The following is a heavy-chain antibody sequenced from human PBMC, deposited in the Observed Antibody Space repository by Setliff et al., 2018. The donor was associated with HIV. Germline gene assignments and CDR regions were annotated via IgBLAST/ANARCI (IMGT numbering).Heavy chain of an antibody. D-gene: IGHD3-3*01. CDR3: ARAFGYYDFWSGYSGDEFDI. V-gene: IGHV3-30*19. J-gene: IGHJ3*02. Sequence: GGSMRLSCAATGFTFNSYGMHWVRHAPGKGLEWVAVIWFDGSDIYYADSVKGRFTICRENSKNTLYLQMNSLRPEDTAVYYCARAFGYYDFWSGYSGDEFDIWGQGTTVT. CDR1: GFTFNSYG. CDR2: IWFDGSDI.